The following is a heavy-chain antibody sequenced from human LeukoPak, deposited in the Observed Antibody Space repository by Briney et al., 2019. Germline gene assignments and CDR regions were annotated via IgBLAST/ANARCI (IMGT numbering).Heavy chain of an antibody. D-gene: IGHD2-15*01. CDR1: GGSISSQNW. J-gene: IGHJ5*02. V-gene: IGHV4-4*02. CDR3: AREGGSWHGDWFDP. Sequence: SGTLSLTCAVPGGSISSQNWWTWVRQPPGKGLEWIAEIFHSGSTNYNPSLKSRLTMSVDKSKNHFSLNLTSVTAADTAVYYCAREGGSWHGDWFDPWGQGTLVTVSS. CDR2: IFHSGST.